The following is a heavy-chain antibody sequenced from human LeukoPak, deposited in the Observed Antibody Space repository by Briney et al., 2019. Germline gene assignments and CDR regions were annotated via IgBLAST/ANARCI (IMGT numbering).Heavy chain of an antibody. V-gene: IGHV1-69*04. D-gene: IGHD3-10*01. CDR1: GGTFSSYA. CDR2: IIPILGIA. Sequence: SVKVSCKASGGTFSSYAISWVRQAPGQGLEWMGRIIPILGIANYAQKFQGRVTITADKSTSTAYMELSSLRSEDTAVYYCAIIWFGGKYYFDYWGQGTLVTVSS. CDR3: AIIWFGGKYYFDY. J-gene: IGHJ4*02.